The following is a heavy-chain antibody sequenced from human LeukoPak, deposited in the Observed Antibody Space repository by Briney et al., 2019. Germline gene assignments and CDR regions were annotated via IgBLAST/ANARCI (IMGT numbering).Heavy chain of an antibody. CDR2: ISGSGGST. CDR3: AKDQNSPYDYVWGSYRYIPEGQNYYYYGMDV. D-gene: IGHD3-16*02. J-gene: IGHJ6*02. V-gene: IGHV3-23*01. CDR1: GFTFSSYA. Sequence: GGSLRLSCAASGFTFSSYAMSWVRQAPGKGLEWVSAISGSGGSTYYADSVKGRFTISRDNSKNTLYLQMNSLRAEDTAVYYCAKDQNSPYDYVWGSYRYIPEGQNYYYYGMDVWGQGTTVTVSS.